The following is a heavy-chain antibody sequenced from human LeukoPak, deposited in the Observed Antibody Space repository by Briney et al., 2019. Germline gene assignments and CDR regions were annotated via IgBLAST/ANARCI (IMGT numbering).Heavy chain of an antibody. D-gene: IGHD6-13*01. V-gene: IGHV3-48*01. CDR3: ARDHSDSSNWKYYFDY. J-gene: IGHJ4*02. CDR1: GFTFSSYS. CDR2: ISSSSSTM. Sequence: PGGSLRLSCAASGFTFSSYSMNWVRQAPGKGLEWVSYISSSSSTMFYADSVKGRFTISRDNAKNSLYLQMNSLRAEDTAVYYCARDHSDSSNWKYYFDYWGQGSLVTVSS.